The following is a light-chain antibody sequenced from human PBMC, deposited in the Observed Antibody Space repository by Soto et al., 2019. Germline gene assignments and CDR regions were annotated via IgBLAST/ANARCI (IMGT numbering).Light chain of an antibody. V-gene: IGKV3-11*01. CDR1: QSVSSY. Sequence: EIVLTQSPATLSLSPGERATLSCRASQSVSSYLAWYQQKPGQAPRLLIYDASARATVIPARFSGSASETDFTLTISSLEPEDFAVYYCQQRSNWPFGGGTKVEIK. CDR3: QQRSNWP. CDR2: DAS. J-gene: IGKJ4*01.